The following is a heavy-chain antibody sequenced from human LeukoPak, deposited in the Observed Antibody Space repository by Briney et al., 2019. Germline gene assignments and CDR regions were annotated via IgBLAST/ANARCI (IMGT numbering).Heavy chain of an antibody. CDR2: IKSDGSYT. J-gene: IGHJ4*02. Sequence: GGSLRLSCAASGFNSSSYWMHWVRQTPGKGLVYVSRIKSDGSYTRYADSVKGRFTISRDNAKNTLYLQMNSLRAEDSGVYYCARDLPYCGGDCYTFDHWGQGTLVTVSS. D-gene: IGHD2-21*02. CDR3: ARDLPYCGGDCYTFDH. CDR1: GFNSSSYW. V-gene: IGHV3-74*01.